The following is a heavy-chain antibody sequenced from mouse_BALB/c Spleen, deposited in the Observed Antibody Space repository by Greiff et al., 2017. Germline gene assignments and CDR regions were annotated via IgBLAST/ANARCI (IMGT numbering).Heavy chain of an antibody. CDR1: GYTFTDYN. V-gene: IGHV1S29*02. D-gene: IGHD2-2*01. CDR3: ARRTGSYAMDY. Sequence: EVQRVESGPELVKPGASVKISCKASGYTFTDYNMHWVKQSHGKSLEWIGYIYPYNGGTGYNQKFKSKATLTVDNSSSTAYMELRSLTSEDSAVYYCARRTGSYAMDYWGQGTSVTVSS. CDR2: IYPYNGGT. J-gene: IGHJ4*01.